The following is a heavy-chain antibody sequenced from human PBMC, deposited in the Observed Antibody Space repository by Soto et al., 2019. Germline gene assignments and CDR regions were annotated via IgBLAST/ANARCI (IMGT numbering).Heavy chain of an antibody. J-gene: IGHJ4*02. D-gene: IGHD2-15*01. CDR1: GGTFSSYA. CDR2: IIPIFGTA. V-gene: IGHV1-69*13. CDR3: ARSSVGLALHIVVVAAATSDH. Sequence: GASVKVSCKASGGTFSSYAISWVRQAPGQGLEWMGGIIPIFGTANYAQKFQGRVTITADESTSTAYMELSSLRSEDTAVYYCARSSVGLALHIVVVAAATSDHWGQG.